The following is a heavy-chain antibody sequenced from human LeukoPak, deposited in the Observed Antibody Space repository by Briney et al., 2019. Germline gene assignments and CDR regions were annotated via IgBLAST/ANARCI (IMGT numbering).Heavy chain of an antibody. Sequence: PGGSLRLSCAASGFTFNNYWMSWVRQAPGKGLEWVANIKPDENEKFYVDSVKGRFTISRDNAKNSLYLQMNSLRAEDTALYYCTRSPDGFDYWGQRTLVTVSS. CDR2: IKPDENEK. V-gene: IGHV3-7*03. D-gene: IGHD1-14*01. CDR3: TRSPDGFDY. J-gene: IGHJ4*02. CDR1: GFTFNNYW.